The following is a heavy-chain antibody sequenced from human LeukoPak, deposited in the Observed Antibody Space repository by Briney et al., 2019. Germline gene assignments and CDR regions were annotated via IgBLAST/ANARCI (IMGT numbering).Heavy chain of an antibody. D-gene: IGHD2-2*01. J-gene: IGHJ3*02. Sequence: SQTLSLTCTVSGGSISSGSYYWNWIRQPAGKGLEWIGRIYTSGSTNYNPSLKSRVTISVDTSKNQFPVKLSSVTAADTALYYCARESPLNPAATDAFDIWGLGTMVTVSS. CDR2: IYTSGST. CDR1: GGSISSGSYY. V-gene: IGHV4-61*02. CDR3: ARESPLNPAATDAFDI.